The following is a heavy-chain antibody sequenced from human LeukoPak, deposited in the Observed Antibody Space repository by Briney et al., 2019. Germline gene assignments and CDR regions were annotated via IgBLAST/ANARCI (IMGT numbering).Heavy chain of an antibody. Sequence: ASVKVSCKASGGTFSSYAISWVRQAPGQGLEWMGRIIPILGIANYAQKFQGRVTITADKSTSTAYMELSSLRSEDTAVYYCASASGGGWFDPWGQGTLVTVSS. V-gene: IGHV1-69*04. J-gene: IGHJ5*02. CDR3: ASASGGGWFDP. D-gene: IGHD2-15*01. CDR1: GGTFSSYA. CDR2: IIPILGIA.